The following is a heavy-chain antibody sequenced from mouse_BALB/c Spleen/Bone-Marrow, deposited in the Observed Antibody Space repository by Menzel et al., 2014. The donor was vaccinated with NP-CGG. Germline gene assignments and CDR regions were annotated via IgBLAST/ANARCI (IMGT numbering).Heavy chain of an antibody. CDR2: IYYSGTI. Sequence: DVQLQESGPGLVKPSQTVSLTCTVTGISITAGNYRWSWIRQFPGNKLEWIGYIYYSGTITYNPSLTSRTTIIRDTSXNQFFLEMNSLTAEDTATYYCARYDGYFDYWGQGTTLTVSS. D-gene: IGHD2-3*01. CDR1: GISITAGNYR. J-gene: IGHJ2*01. V-gene: IGHV3-5*02. CDR3: ARYDGYFDY.